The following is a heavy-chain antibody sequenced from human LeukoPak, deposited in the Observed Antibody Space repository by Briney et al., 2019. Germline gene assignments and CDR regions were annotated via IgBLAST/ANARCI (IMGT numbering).Heavy chain of an antibody. J-gene: IGHJ4*02. CDR1: GFSVSNNF. CDR2: ISHSGST. Sequence: PGGSLRLSCAASGFSVSNNFMSWVRQAPGKGLEWIGEISHSGSTNYNPSLKSRVTISVDTSKNQFSLKLSSVTAADAAVYYCAASVVVVAARDYWGQGTLVTVSS. D-gene: IGHD2-15*01. CDR3: AASVVVVAARDY. V-gene: IGHV4-34*01.